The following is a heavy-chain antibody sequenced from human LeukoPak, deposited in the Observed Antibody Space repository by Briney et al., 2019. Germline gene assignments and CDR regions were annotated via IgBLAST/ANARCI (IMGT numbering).Heavy chain of an antibody. CDR2: IYPGDSDT. J-gene: IGHJ4*02. V-gene: IGHV5-51*01. Sequence: LGESLKISCKGSGYSFYSYWIGWVRQMPGKGLEWMGIIYPGDSDTRYSPSFQGQVTISADKSISTAYLQWGSLKASDTAMDYCARLGSVSGPGIDYWGQGTLVTVSS. D-gene: IGHD2-8*02. CDR1: GYSFYSYW. CDR3: ARLGSVSGPGIDY.